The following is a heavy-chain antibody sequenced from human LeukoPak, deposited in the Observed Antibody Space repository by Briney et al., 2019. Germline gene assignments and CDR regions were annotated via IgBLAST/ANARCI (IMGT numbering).Heavy chain of an antibody. J-gene: IGHJ5*02. CDR1: GGSFSGYY. Sequence: PSETLSLTCAVYGGSFSGYYWSWIRQPPGKGLEWIGEINHSGSTNYNPSLKSRVTISVDTSKNQFSLKLSSVTAADTAVYYCARRRGWLQSYNWFDPWGQGTLVTVSS. CDR2: INHSGST. D-gene: IGHD5-24*01. V-gene: IGHV4-34*01. CDR3: ARRRGWLQSYNWFDP.